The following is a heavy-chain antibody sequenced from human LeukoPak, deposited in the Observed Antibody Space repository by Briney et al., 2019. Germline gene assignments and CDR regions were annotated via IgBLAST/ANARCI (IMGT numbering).Heavy chain of an antibody. V-gene: IGHV3-33*06. CDR2: IWYDGSNK. J-gene: IGHJ4*02. CDR3: AKDMGKMATIMDY. CDR1: GFTFSNYG. D-gene: IGHD5-24*01. Sequence: GGSLRLSCAASGFTFSNYGMHWVRQAPGKGLEWVAVIWYDGSNKYYADSVKGRFTISRDNSKNTLYLQMNSLRAEDTAVYYCAKDMGKMATIMDYWGQGTLVTVSS.